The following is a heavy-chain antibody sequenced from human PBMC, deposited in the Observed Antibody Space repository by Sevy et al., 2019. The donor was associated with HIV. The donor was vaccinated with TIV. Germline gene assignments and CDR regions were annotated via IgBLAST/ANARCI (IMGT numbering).Heavy chain of an antibody. Sequence: GGSLRLSCAASGFAFYEYSTSWIRQAPGKGLEWVATLSFGCGKINYADSVKGRFTISRDNSKNSFYLQMDNLRVEDTALYYCAREGCSRPHDYWGQGTRVTVPS. CDR3: AREGCSRPHDY. J-gene: IGHJ4*02. CDR2: LSFGCGKI. CDR1: GFAFYEYS. D-gene: IGHD2-8*01. V-gene: IGHV3-23*01.